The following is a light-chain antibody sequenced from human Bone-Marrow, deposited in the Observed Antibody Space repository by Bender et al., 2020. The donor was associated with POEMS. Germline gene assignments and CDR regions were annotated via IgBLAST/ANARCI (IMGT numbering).Light chain of an antibody. CDR1: SSDVGSYNL. V-gene: IGLV2-14*02. CDR3: SSYTNTHRCV. Sequence: QSALTQPASVSGSPGQSITISCTGTSSDVGSYNLVSWYQQHPGKAPRLMIYDVSSRPSGVSNRFSGSKSGDTASLTISGLQADDEADYYCSSYTNTHRCVFGSGTKVTVL. J-gene: IGLJ1*01. CDR2: DVS.